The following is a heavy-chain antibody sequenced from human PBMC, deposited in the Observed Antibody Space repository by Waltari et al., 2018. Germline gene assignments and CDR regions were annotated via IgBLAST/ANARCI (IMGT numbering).Heavy chain of an antibody. CDR1: GGSISSYY. V-gene: IGHV4-4*07. CDR3: ARDLFITDALDI. CDR2: IYTSGST. D-gene: IGHD1-20*01. Sequence: QVQLQETGPGLVKPSETLSLTCTVSGGSISSYYWSWFRQPAGKGLEGIGRIYTSGSTNYNPSLKSRVTMSVDTSKNQFSLKLSSVTAADTAVYYCARDLFITDALDIWGQGTMVTVSS. J-gene: IGHJ3*02.